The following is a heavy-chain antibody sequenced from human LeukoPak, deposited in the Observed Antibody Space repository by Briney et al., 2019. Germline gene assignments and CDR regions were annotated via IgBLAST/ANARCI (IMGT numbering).Heavy chain of an antibody. CDR2: ISSSSSYT. J-gene: IGHJ6*02. CDR1: GFTFSGYY. CDR3: ARARIVYGMDV. Sequence: GGSLILSCAASGFTFSGYYMSWIRQAPGKGLEWVSYISSSSSYTNYADSVKGRFTISRDNAKNSLYLQMNSLRAEDTAVYYCARARIVYGMDVWGQGTTVTVSS. D-gene: IGHD2-15*01. V-gene: IGHV3-11*06.